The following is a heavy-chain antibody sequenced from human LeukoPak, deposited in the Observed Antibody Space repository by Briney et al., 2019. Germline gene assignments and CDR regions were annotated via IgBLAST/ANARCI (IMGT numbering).Heavy chain of an antibody. CDR3: ARGSKTAGTIYSFDY. D-gene: IGHD6-13*01. Sequence: PGGSLRLSCAASGFTFSSYGMSWVRQAPGKGLDWVSGISVSVDSTYYADSVKGRFTISRDNSKNTVYLQMNSLRAEDTAVYYCARGSKTAGTIYSFDYWGQGTLVTVSS. CDR1: GFTFSSYG. CDR2: ISVSVDST. J-gene: IGHJ4*02. V-gene: IGHV3-23*01.